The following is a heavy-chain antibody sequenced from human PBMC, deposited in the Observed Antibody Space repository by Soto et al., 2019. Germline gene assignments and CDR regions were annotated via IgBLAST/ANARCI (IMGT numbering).Heavy chain of an antibody. D-gene: IGHD7-27*01. CDR3: ARNRRETGDFDY. CDR2: MNPNSGDT. Sequence: ASVKVSCKASGYTFINFDINWVRQATGQGLEWMGWMNPNSGDTGYAQKFQDRVSMTRNAAISTAFMELSSLVSDDTAVYYCARNRRETGDFDYWGQGTLVTVSS. V-gene: IGHV1-8*01. CDR1: GYTFINFD. J-gene: IGHJ4*02.